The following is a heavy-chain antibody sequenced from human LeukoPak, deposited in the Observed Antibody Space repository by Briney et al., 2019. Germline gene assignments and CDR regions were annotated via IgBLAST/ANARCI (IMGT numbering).Heavy chain of an antibody. CDR1: GGTFSSYA. V-gene: IGHV1-69*05. D-gene: IGHD3-9*01. J-gene: IGHJ6*03. CDR3: ARGKVDDILTGYHSNYYYYMDV. Sequence: ASVKVSCKASGGTFSSYAISWVRQAPGQGLEWMGGIIPIFGTANYAQKFQGRVTITTDESTSTAYMELSSLRSEDTAVYYCARGKVDDILTGYHSNYYYYMDVWGKGTTVTVSS. CDR2: IIPIFGTA.